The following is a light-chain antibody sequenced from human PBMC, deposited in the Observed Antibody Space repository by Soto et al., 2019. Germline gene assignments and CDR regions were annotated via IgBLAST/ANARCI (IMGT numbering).Light chain of an antibody. J-gene: IGKJ1*01. CDR3: QQYGSSPWT. CDR2: DAS. CDR1: QSVSSNY. Sequence: ESVVRQSPAALSLSPGERADLSCEASQSVSSNYLAWYQQKPGLAPRLLFYDASRRATGIPDRFSGSGSRTDFILISSRLDPDDFVLYYLQQYGSSPWTFGQGTKVDIK. V-gene: IGKV3D-20*01.